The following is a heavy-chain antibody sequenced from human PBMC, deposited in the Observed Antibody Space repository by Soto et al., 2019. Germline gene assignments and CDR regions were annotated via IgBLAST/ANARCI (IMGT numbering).Heavy chain of an antibody. D-gene: IGHD2-21*02. CDR3: ARSIVVVTALDY. CDR1: GYTFTSYA. J-gene: IGHJ4*02. Sequence: QVQLVQSGAEEKKPGASVKVSCKASGYTFTSYAMHWVRQAPGQRLEWMGWINAGNGNTKYSQKFQGRVTITRDTSASTXYXXXXXLRXEDTAVYYCARSIVVVTALDYWGQGTLVTVSS. V-gene: IGHV1-3*05. CDR2: INAGNGNT.